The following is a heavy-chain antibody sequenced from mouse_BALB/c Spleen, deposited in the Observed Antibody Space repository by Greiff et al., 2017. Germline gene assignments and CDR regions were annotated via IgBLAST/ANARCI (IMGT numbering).Heavy chain of an antibody. D-gene: IGHD2-4*01. Sequence: QVQLKESGPELVRPGESVKISCKGSGYTFPDYAMHWVKQSHAKSLEWIGVISIYYDNTNYNQKFKGKATMTVDKSSSTAYMELARLTSEDSAIYYCARYDYENGFAYWGQGTLVTVSA. J-gene: IGHJ3*01. CDR2: ISIYYDNT. CDR1: GYTFPDYA. CDR3: ARYDYENGFAY. V-gene: IGHV1-67*01.